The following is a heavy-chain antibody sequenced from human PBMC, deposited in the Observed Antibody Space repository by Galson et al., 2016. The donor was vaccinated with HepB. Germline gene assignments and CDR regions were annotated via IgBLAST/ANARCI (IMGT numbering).Heavy chain of an antibody. CDR3: AMGPSCTGAGCYAAFYGLDV. CDR1: GFTFNKHA. V-gene: IGHV3-23*01. J-gene: IGHJ6*02. CDR2: IIDSGVRA. Sequence: SLRLSCAASGFTFNKHAMNWVRQAPGKGLEWVSGIIDSGVRAYYADSVKGRFTISRDNSKNTLFLQMNRLRANDTAVCFCAMGPSCTGAGCYAAFYGLDVWGQGTMVTVSS. D-gene: IGHD2-2*01.